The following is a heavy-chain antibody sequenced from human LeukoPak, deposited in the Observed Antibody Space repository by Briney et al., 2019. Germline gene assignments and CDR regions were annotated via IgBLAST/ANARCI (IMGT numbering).Heavy chain of an antibody. V-gene: IGHV3-23*01. CDR2: ISGSGGST. Sequence: PGGSLRLSCAASGFTFSSYAMSWVRQAPGKGLEWVSAISGSGGSTYYADSVKGRFTISRDNSKNTLYLQMNSLRAEDTAVYYCARYGEVVDYGSGSRHKKGGSMDYWGQGTLVTVSS. CDR1: GFTFSSYA. D-gene: IGHD3-10*01. J-gene: IGHJ4*02. CDR3: ARYGEVVDYGSGSRHKKGGSMDY.